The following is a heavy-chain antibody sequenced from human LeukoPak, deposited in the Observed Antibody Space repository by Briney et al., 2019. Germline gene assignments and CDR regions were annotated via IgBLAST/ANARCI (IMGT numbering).Heavy chain of an antibody. V-gene: IGHV4-59*08. CDR3: ARGVTVFGGAPKGALDI. D-gene: IGHD3-3*01. CDR2: IYYSGST. J-gene: IGHJ3*02. Sequence: PSETLTLTCTVSGGSISSYYWSWIRQPPGKGLEWIGNIYYSGSTIYNPSLQSRVTMSVDTSKNQFSLKLSSVTAADTAVYFCARGVTVFGGAPKGALDIWGRGTMVTVSS. CDR1: GGSISSYY.